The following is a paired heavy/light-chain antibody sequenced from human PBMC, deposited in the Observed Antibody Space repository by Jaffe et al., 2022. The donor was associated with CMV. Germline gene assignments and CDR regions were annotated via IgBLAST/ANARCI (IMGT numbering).Light chain of an antibody. CDR3: QSYDSSLSGEV. CDR1: SSNIGAGYD. CDR2: GNS. Sequence: QSVLTQPPSVSGAPGQRVTISCTGSSSNIGAGYDVHWYQQLPGTAPKLLIYGNSNRPSGVPDRFSGSKSGTSASLAITGLQAEDEADYYCQSYDSSLSGEVFGTGTKVTVL. V-gene: IGLV1-40*01. J-gene: IGLJ1*01.
Heavy chain of an antibody. Sequence: EVQLLESGGGLVQPGGSLRLSCAASGFTFSSYAMSWVRQAPGKGLEWVSAISGSGGSTYYADSVKGRFTISRDNSKNTLYLQMNSLRAEDTAVYYCAKLPLSVLRFLDHKYNWFDPWGQGTLVTVSS. V-gene: IGHV3-23*01. CDR2: ISGSGGST. J-gene: IGHJ5*02. D-gene: IGHD3-3*01. CDR1: GFTFSSYA. CDR3: AKLPLSVLRFLDHKYNWFDP.